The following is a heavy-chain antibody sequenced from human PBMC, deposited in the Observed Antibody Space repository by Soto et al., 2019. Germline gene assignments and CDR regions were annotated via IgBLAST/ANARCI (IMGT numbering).Heavy chain of an antibody. J-gene: IGHJ6*02. CDR2: IIPIFGTA. CDR1: GGTFSSYA. Sequence: SVKVSCKASGGTFSSYAISWVRQAPGQGLEWMGGIIPIFGTANYAQKFQGRVTITADESTSTAYMELSSLRSEDTAVYYCARDPELSPSLFGVVTDYYYYGMDVWGQGTTVTVSS. D-gene: IGHD3-3*01. V-gene: IGHV1-69*13. CDR3: ARDPELSPSLFGVVTDYYYYGMDV.